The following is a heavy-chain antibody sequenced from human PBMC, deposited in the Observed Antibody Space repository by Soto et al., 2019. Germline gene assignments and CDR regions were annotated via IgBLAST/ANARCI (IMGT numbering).Heavy chain of an antibody. J-gene: IGHJ4*02. CDR2: ISSSSSTI. CDR1: GFTFISYI. Sequence: PGGSLRLYCAATGFTFISYIMYCVRQAPGKGLEWVSYISSSSSTIYYADSVKGRFTISRDNAKNSLYLQMNSLRDEDTAVYYCARDYYDSSGYLGLLDYWGQGT. CDR3: ARDYYDSSGYLGLLDY. V-gene: IGHV3-48*02. D-gene: IGHD3-22*01.